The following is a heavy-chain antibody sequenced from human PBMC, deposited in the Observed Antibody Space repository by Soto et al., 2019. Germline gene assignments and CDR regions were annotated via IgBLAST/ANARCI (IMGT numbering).Heavy chain of an antibody. Sequence: SQTLSLTCAISGDSVSSNSAAWNWIRQSPSRGLEWLGRTYYRSKWYNDYAVSVKSRIAINPDTSKNQFSLQLNSVTPEDTAVYYCARDGDMGGWYHYYYGMDVWGQGTTVTVSS. J-gene: IGHJ6*02. CDR1: GDSVSSNSAA. CDR2: TYYRSKWYN. V-gene: IGHV6-1*01. D-gene: IGHD6-19*01. CDR3: ARDGDMGGWYHYYYGMDV.